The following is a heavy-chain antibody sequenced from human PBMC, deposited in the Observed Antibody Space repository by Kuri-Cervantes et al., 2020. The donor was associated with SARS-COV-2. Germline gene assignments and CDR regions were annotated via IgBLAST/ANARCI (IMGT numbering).Heavy chain of an antibody. V-gene: IGHV4-39*01. D-gene: IGHD2-15*01. J-gene: IGHJ4*02. CDR2: IYYSGRT. Sequence: SETLSLXCTVSGGSISSSSYYWGWIRQPPGKGLEWIESIYYSGRTYYKPSLKSRVTISVDTSKNQLSLKLSSVTAADTAVYYCAWGSGGSSQTYWGQGTLVTVSS. CDR3: AWGSGGSSQTY. CDR1: GGSISSSSYY.